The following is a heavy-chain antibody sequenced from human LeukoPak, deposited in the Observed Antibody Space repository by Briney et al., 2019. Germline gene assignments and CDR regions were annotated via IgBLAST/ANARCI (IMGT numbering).Heavy chain of an antibody. J-gene: IGHJ5*02. CDR1: GYIFTSYG. CDR3: VRDIQWRFDP. D-gene: IGHD2-8*01. CDR2: ISTNKGNT. Sequence: ASVKVSCKASGYIFTSYGISWARQAPGQGLEWMGWISTNKGNTNYAQRLQGRVTMTTDTSTSTAYMELRSLRSDDTAIYYCVRDIQWRFDPWGQGTLVTVSS. V-gene: IGHV1-18*01.